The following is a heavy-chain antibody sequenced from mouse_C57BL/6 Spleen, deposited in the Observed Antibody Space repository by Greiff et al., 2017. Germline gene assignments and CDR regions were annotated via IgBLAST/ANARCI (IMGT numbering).Heavy chain of an antibody. Sequence: EVQVVESGGGLVKPGGSLKLSCAASGFTFSSYAMSWVRQTPEKRLEWVATISDGGSYTYYPDNVKGRFTISRDNAKNNLYLQMSHLKSEDTAMYYCARVITTVVATDGHWYFDVWGTGTTVTVSS. CDR2: ISDGGSYT. V-gene: IGHV5-4*01. J-gene: IGHJ1*03. D-gene: IGHD1-1*01. CDR3: ARVITTVVATDGHWYFDV. CDR1: GFTFSSYA.